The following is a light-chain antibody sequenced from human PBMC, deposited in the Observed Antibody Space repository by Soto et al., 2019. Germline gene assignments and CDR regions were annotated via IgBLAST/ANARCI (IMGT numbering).Light chain of an antibody. CDR1: GSNIGNNY. CDR3: GTWDSSLSVLYV. V-gene: IGLV1-51*01. J-gene: IGLJ1*01. CDR2: DNN. Sequence: QSALTQPPSGSAAPGQKVTISCSGSGSNIGNNYVSWYQQLPGTAPTLLIYDNNKRPSGIPDRFSGSKSGTSATLGITGLQTGGEADYYCGTWDSSLSVLYVFGTGTKGTVL.